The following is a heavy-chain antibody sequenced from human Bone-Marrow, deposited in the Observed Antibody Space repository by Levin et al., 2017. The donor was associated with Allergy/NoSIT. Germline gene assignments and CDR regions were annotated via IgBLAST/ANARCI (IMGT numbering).Heavy chain of an antibody. V-gene: IGHV3-30*18. CDR2: ISNDAINR. CDR1: GFAFGRYG. Sequence: PGGSLRLSCVASGFAFGRYGMHWVRVRQAPGRGLEWVAIISNDAINRNYADSVKGRFTISRDNSKKTLYLQMNSLRPEDTAIYYCAKGYCSDVRCVWDGILDSWGQGSLVTVSS. CDR3: AKGYCSDVRCVWDGILDS. D-gene: IGHD2-15*01. J-gene: IGHJ4*02.